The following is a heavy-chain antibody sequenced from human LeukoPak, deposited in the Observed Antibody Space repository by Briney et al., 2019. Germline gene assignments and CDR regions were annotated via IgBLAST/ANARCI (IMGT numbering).Heavy chain of an antibody. V-gene: IGHV1-2*06. CDR3: ARSTRSVGWFDP. D-gene: IGHD1-1*01. J-gene: IGHJ5*02. CDR2: INPNSGGT. CDR1: GYTFTGYY. Sequence: ASVKVSCKASGYTFTGYYMHWVRQAPGQGLEWMERINPNSGGTNYAQKFQGRVTMTRDTSISTAYMELSRLRSDDTAVYYCARSTRSVGWFDPWGQGTLVTVSS.